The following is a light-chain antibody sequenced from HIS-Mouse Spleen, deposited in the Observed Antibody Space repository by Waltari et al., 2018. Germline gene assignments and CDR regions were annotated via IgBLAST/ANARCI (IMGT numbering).Light chain of an antibody. Sequence: DIQLTQSPSFLSASVGDRVTITCRASQGISSYLAWYQQKPAKAPKLLIYAASTLQSGVPSRFSRSGSGTEITLTVGSLQPEDFATYYCEQLNSYPPTFGQGTKVEIK. CDR1: QGISSY. CDR3: EQLNSYPPT. J-gene: IGKJ1*01. CDR2: AAS. V-gene: IGKV1-9*01.